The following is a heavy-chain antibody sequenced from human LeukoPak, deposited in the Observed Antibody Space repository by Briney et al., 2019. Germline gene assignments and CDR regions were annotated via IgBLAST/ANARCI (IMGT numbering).Heavy chain of an antibody. CDR2: IHPNIGGR. V-gene: IGHV1-2*02. D-gene: IGHD4-17*01. CDR3: ARLARGTETN. Sequence: ASVTVSCKASGYTFTDYHLHWVRQAPGQGPEWMGWIHPNIGGRIYAQKSEGRVTMSRDTSISTVYMELSSLRSDDTAMYYCARLARGTETNRGQGTLVTVSA. J-gene: IGHJ4*02. CDR1: GYTFTDYH.